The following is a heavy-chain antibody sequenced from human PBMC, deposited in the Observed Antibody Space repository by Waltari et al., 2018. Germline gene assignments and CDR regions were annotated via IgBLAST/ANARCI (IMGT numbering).Heavy chain of an antibody. V-gene: IGHV3-30*18. CDR3: AKDTLQWFGQFIKPVGFFDN. CDR2: ISYDINDK. Sequence: QLVESGGGVVRTGQSLRLPCAPSGFPFSPCGLPWVRTAPGKGVGWVASISYDINDKYYADSVKGRFTISRDNYKNTLFLQMSSLRVEDTAVYYCAKDTLQWFGQFIKPVGFFDNCGQGTLVTVSS. D-gene: IGHD3-10*01. J-gene: IGHJ4*02. CDR1: GFPFSPCG.